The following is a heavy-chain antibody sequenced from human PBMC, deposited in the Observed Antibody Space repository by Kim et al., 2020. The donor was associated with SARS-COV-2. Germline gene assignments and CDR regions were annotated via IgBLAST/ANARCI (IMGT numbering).Heavy chain of an antibody. J-gene: IGHJ2*01. CDR3: ARGRGSSGWWGNWYFDL. Sequence: GGSLRLSCAASGFTFSSYAMHWVRQAPGKGLEWVAVISYDGSNKYYADSVKGRFTISRDNSKNTLYLQMNSLRAEDTAVYYCARGRGSSGWWGNWYFDLWGRGTLVTVSS. CDR1: GFTFSSYA. CDR2: ISYDGSNK. V-gene: IGHV3-30*04. D-gene: IGHD6-19*01.